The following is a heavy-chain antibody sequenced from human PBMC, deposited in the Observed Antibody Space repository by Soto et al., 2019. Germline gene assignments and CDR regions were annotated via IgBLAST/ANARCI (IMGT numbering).Heavy chain of an antibody. CDR3: ARREEQLVRRGDHYMDV. J-gene: IGHJ6*03. D-gene: IGHD6-6*01. CDR2: IIPILGIA. Sequence: PVNGSCKTVVGTISVDTSSRVSLENGQGLEWMGRIIPILGIANYAQKFQGRVTITADKSTSTAYMELSSLRSEDTAVYYCARREEQLVRRGDHYMDVWGKGTTVTVSS. CDR1: VGTISVDT. V-gene: IGHV1-69*02.